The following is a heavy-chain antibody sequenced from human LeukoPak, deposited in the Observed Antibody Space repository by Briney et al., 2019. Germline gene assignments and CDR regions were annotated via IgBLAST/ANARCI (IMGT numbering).Heavy chain of an antibody. J-gene: IGHJ5*02. D-gene: IGHD4-23*01. CDR3: AIFGGNPLNWFSP. V-gene: IGHV1-24*01. Sequence: ASVKVSRKVSGYTFSELSIHWVRQAPGKGLEWMGGFDPEEDKIVHPQKFQGRVIMTEDTSTDTAYMELSSLRSEDTAVYYCAIFGGNPLNWFSPWGQGTLVIVSS. CDR1: GYTFSELS. CDR2: FDPEEDKI.